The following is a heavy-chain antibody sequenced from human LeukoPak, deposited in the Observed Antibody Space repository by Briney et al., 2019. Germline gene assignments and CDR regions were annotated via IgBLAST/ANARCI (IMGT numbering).Heavy chain of an antibody. Sequence: GGSLRLSCAASGFTFSSYEMNWVRQAPGKGLEWVSYISSSGSTIYYADSVKGRFTISRDNAKNSLYLQTNSLRAEDTAVYYCARDSITMVRAGRDNWFDPWGQGTLVTVSS. J-gene: IGHJ5*02. CDR2: ISSSGSTI. CDR3: ARDSITMVRAGRDNWFDP. CDR1: GFTFSSYE. V-gene: IGHV3-48*03. D-gene: IGHD3-10*01.